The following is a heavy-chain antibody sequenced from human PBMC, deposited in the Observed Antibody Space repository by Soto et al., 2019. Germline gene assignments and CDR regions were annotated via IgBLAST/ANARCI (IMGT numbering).Heavy chain of an antibody. D-gene: IGHD2-2*01. V-gene: IGHV3-21*06. CDR2: ISSSTSYV. J-gene: IGHJ5*01. CDR3: ARDPSEGRVGNWFES. CDR1: GFTFIRYG. Sequence: PGGSLSLSCASSGFTFIRYGMNWLRQAPGKGLEWVASISSSTSYVYYADSVKGRFSTYRDNAKNILYLEMYGLRTEDTAVYYCARDPSEGRVGNWFESWGQGTLVTVSS.